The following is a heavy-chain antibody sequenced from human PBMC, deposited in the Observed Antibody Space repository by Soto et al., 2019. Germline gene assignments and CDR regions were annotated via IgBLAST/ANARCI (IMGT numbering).Heavy chain of an antibody. CDR1: GFTFSSYG. CDR3: ARATPGIAVAGPFDY. V-gene: IGHV3-33*01. CDR2: IWYDGSNK. J-gene: IGHJ4*02. D-gene: IGHD6-19*01. Sequence: LRLSCAASGFTFSSYGMHWVRQAPGKGLEWVAVIWYDGSNKYYADSVKGRFTISRDNSKNTLYLQMDSLRAEDTAVYYCARATPGIAVAGPFDYWGQGTLVTVSS.